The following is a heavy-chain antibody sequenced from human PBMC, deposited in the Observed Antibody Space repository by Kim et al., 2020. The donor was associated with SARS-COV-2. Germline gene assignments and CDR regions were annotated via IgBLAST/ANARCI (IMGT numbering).Heavy chain of an antibody. J-gene: IGHJ4*02. CDR2: GST. D-gene: IGHD1-26*01. CDR3: ARAGAGLGY. V-gene: IGHV4-4*02. Sequence: GSTNYNPSLKSRVAISGDKSKNHFSLKLSSVTAADTAVYYCARAGAGLGYWGQGTLVTVSS.